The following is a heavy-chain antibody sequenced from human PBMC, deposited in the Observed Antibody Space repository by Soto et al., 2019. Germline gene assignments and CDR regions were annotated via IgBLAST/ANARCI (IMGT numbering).Heavy chain of an antibody. V-gene: IGHV5-10-1*04. Sequence: GESLKISCKGSGYSFTSYWISWVRQMPGKGLEWMGRIDPSDSYTNYSPSFQGQVTISADKSISTAYLQWSSLKASDTAMYYCARQGDRVAGYDAFDIWGQGTMVTVSS. CDR1: GYSFTSYW. CDR3: ARQGDRVAGYDAFDI. D-gene: IGHD6-19*01. CDR2: IDPSDSYT. J-gene: IGHJ3*02.